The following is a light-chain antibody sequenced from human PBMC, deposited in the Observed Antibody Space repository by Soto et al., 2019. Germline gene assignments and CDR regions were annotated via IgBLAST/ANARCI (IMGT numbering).Light chain of an antibody. Sequence: DIQMTRSPSILSASVGDIVTISCRASQSSSSWLAGYQQKPGRAPELLIFKSSSLESGVPPRFSRSESGTEVALTSSGLQPDDFAIFYGQRYYSNWPVGQGTKVAIK. CDR1: QSSSSW. J-gene: IGKJ1*01. CDR2: KSS. V-gene: IGKV1-5*03. CDR3: QRYYSNWP.